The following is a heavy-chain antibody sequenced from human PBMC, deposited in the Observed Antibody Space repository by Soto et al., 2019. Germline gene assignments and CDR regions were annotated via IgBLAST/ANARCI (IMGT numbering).Heavy chain of an antibody. CDR1: GFTFSNAW. Sequence: GGSLRLSCAASGFTFSNAWMSWVRQAPGKGLEWVGRIKSKTDGGTTDYAAPVKGRFTISRDDSKNTLYLQMNSLKTEDTAVYYCTTGLTDIVVVPAAQTYSFDYWGQGPLATVSS. D-gene: IGHD2-2*01. CDR2: IKSKTDGGTT. V-gene: IGHV3-15*01. CDR3: TTGLTDIVVVPAAQTYSFDY. J-gene: IGHJ4*02.